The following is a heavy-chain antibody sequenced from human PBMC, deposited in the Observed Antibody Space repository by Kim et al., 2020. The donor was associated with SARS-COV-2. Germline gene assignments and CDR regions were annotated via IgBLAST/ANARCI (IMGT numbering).Heavy chain of an antibody. V-gene: IGHV3-21*01. Sequence: GGSLRLSCTASGFTFSTYTMNWVRQAPGKGLEWVSSISSRSAYIYHADSVKGRFTISRDDAKNSLYLQMNSLRAEDTAVYYCARDISWIQVWSQCHLIDIWGQGTMVTVSS. J-gene: IGHJ3*02. D-gene: IGHD5-18*01. CDR3: ARDISWIQVWSQCHLIDI. CDR1: GFTFSTYT. CDR2: ISSRSAYI.